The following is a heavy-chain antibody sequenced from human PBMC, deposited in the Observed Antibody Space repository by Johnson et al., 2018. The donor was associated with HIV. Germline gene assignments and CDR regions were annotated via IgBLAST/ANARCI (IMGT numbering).Heavy chain of an antibody. V-gene: IGHV3-30-3*01. Sequence: QVQLVESGGGLVQPGRSLKLSCAASGFTFDDYAMHWVRQTPGKGLEWVAVISYDGSNKYYADSVKGRFTISRDNAKNSLYLQMNSLRAEATAVYYCKISSSTGFEFWGQGTMVTVSS. J-gene: IGHJ3*01. CDR2: ISYDGSNK. CDR3: KISSSTGFEF. D-gene: IGHD6-6*01. CDR1: GFTFDDYA.